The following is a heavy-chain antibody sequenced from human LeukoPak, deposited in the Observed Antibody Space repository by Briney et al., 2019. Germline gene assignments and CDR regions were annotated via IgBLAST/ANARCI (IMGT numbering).Heavy chain of an antibody. CDR1: GFTFSSYT. J-gene: IGHJ3*02. V-gene: IGHV3-21*01. CDR3: YSGSSYDAFDI. CDR2: ISGSSYL. D-gene: IGHD1-26*01. Sequence: GGSLRLSCAASGFTFSSYTINWVRQAPGKGLEWVSSISGSSYLYYADSVRGRFTISRDNAKNSVYLQMNSLRAEDTAVYYCYSGSSYDAFDIWGQGTMVTVSS.